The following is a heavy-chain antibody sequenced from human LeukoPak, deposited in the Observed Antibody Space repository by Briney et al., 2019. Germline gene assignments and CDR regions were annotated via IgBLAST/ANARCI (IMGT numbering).Heavy chain of an antibody. V-gene: IGHV1-69*02. D-gene: IGHD5-12*01. J-gene: IGHJ5*02. Sequence: SVKVSCRASGGTFSSYTISWVRQAPGQGLEWMGRIIPILGIANYAQKFQGRVTITADKSTSTAYMELSSLRSEDTAVYYCARALRWLHPNWFDPWGQGTLVTVSS. CDR3: ARALRWLHPNWFDP. CDR2: IIPILGIA. CDR1: GGTFSSYT.